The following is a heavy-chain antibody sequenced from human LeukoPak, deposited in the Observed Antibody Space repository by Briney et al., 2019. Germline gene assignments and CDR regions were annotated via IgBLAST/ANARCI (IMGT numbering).Heavy chain of an antibody. CDR2: INNDGRST. J-gene: IGHJ4*02. V-gene: IGHV3-74*01. CDR1: GFTFSSYW. CDR3: ARVPGENYDSSGYYVY. D-gene: IGHD3-22*01. Sequence: GGSLRLSCAASGFTFSSYWMHWVRHAPGKGLVWVSRINNDGRSTTYADSVKGRFTISRDNAKNTLYLQMNSLRAEDTAVYYCARVPGENYDSSGYYVYWGQGTLVTVSS.